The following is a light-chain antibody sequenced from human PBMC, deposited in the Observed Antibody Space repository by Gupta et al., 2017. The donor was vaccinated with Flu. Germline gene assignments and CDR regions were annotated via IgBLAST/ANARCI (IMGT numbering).Light chain of an antibody. Sequence: EVVMTQSPDTLSVSPGERATLSCRASQTVISHLAWYQQKPGQAPRLLIYGASARATGIPASFSGSGSGTEFSLTISSLQSEDSAVYYCQQYNNWPWYTFGQGTKLEIK. V-gene: IGKV3-15*01. CDR2: GAS. CDR1: QTVISH. CDR3: QQYNNWPWYT. J-gene: IGKJ2*01.